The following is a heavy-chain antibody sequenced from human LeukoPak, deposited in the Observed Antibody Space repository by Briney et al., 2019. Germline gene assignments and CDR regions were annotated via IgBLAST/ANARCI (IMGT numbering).Heavy chain of an antibody. V-gene: IGHV3-23*01. Sequence: GGSLRLSCAASGFTFINYDMSWVRQAPGKGLEWVSSISDSGGSTYYADSVKGRFTISRDNSKNTLSLQMTNLRAADTAVYYCAKDLRRAVAIDWLYPCDQGSLVTVSS. CDR3: AKDLRRAVAIDWLYP. J-gene: IGHJ5*02. CDR2: ISDSGGST. CDR1: GFTFINYD. D-gene: IGHD6-19*01.